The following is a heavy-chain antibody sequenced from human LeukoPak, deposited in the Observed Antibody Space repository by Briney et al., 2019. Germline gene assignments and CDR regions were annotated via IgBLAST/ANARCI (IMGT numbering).Heavy chain of an antibody. D-gene: IGHD6-13*01. Sequence: PSETLSLTCAVYGGSFSSYYWSWIRQPPGKGLEWIGEINHSGSTNYNPSLKSRVTISVDTSKNQFSLKLSSVTAADTAVYYCARCCPSSWYYYYMDVWGKGTTVTVSS. J-gene: IGHJ6*03. CDR3: ARCCPSSWYYYYMDV. CDR1: GGSFSSYY. V-gene: IGHV4-34*01. CDR2: INHSGST.